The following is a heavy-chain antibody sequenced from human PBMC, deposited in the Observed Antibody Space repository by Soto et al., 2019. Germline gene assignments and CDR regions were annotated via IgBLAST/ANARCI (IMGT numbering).Heavy chain of an antibody. V-gene: IGHV3-21*02. Sequence: EVQLVESGGGLVKPGESLRLSCAGSGFTFSGYSMNWVRQAPGKGLEWVSSISSTSNNMYYADSVKGRFTMSRDNAKNSLYLQMNSLRVDDTAVYYCARDLASATGTFGYWGQGTLVTVSS. D-gene: IGHD1-1*01. CDR3: ARDLASATGTFGY. CDR1: GFTFSGYS. CDR2: ISSTSNNM. J-gene: IGHJ4*02.